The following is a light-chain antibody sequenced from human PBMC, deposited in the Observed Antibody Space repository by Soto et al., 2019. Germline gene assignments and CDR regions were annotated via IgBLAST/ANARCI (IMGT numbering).Light chain of an antibody. CDR1: QRVSSP. J-gene: IGKJ1*01. CDR2: AAS. V-gene: IGKV3-15*01. CDR3: HQYNSYSWT. Sequence: ETLMTQSPFTLSASPGDTATLSCRASQRVSSPLAWYQQKPGKAPRLLIYAASTRATGIPVRFSGSGSETEFTLTIRSLQSDDFATYYCHQYNSYSWTFGQGTKVDIK.